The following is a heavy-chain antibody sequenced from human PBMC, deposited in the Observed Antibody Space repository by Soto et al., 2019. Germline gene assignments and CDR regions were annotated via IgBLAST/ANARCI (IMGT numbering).Heavy chain of an antibody. D-gene: IGHD2-2*01. CDR3: ARGPAAAWRAAFDI. CDR1: GFTFSSYS. CDR2: ISSSSSTI. V-gene: IGHV3-48*02. J-gene: IGHJ3*02. Sequence: EVQLVESGGGLVQPGGSLRLSCAASGFTFSSYSMNWVRQAPGKGLEWVSYISSSSSTIYYADSVKGRFTISRDNAKNSLYLQINSLRDEDTAVYYCARGPAAAWRAAFDIWGQGTMVTVSS.